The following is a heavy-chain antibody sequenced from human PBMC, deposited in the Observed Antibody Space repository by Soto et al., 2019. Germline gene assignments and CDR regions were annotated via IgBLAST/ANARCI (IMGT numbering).Heavy chain of an antibody. Sequence: PGGSLRLSCAASGFTFSSYAMHWVRQAPGKGLEWVAVISYDGSNKYYADSVKGRFTISRDSSKNTLYLQMNSLRAEDTAVYYCARDLRGGMDVWGQGTTVTVSS. CDR1: GFTFSSYA. J-gene: IGHJ6*02. D-gene: IGHD3-10*01. CDR2: ISYDGSNK. V-gene: IGHV3-30-3*01. CDR3: ARDLRGGMDV.